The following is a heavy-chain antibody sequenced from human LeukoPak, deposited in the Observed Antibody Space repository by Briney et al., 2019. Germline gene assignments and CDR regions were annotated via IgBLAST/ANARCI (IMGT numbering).Heavy chain of an antibody. CDR3: ARGDYDFWSGNWRFDT. V-gene: IGHV4-30-2*01. CDR2: IYHSGST. D-gene: IGHD3-3*01. J-gene: IGHJ4*02. Sequence: SETLSLTCTVSGGSISSGGYYWSWIRQPPGKGLEWIGYIYHSGSTYYNPSLKSRVTISVDRSKNQFSLKVDSVTTADTAVYYCARGDYDFWSGNWRFDTWGQGTLVTVSS. CDR1: GGSISSGGYY.